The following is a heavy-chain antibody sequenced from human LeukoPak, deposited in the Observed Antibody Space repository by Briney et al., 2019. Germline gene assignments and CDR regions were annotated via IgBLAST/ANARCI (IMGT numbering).Heavy chain of an antibody. J-gene: IGHJ4*02. CDR1: GNSFTCYL. CDR3: ARSYCSSTSCRVVYFDY. D-gene: IGHD2-2*01. V-gene: IGHV5-51*01. CDR2: IYPGDSDT. Sequence: GESLKISCKGSGNSFTCYLIGWVRPMPGKGLEWMGIIYPGDSDTRYSPSFQGQVTISADKSISTAYLQWSSLKASDTAMYYCARSYCSSTSCRVVYFDYWGQGTLVTVSS.